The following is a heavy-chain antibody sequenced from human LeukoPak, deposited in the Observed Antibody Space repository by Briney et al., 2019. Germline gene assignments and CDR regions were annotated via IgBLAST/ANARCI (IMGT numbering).Heavy chain of an antibody. CDR1: GGSISSGGYS. D-gene: IGHD2-2*01. CDR2: IYHSGST. V-gene: IGHV4-30-2*01. Sequence: SETLSLTCAVSGGSISSGGYSWSWIRQPPGKGLEWIGYIYHSGSTNYNPSLKSRVTISVDTSKNQFSLKLSSETAADTAVYYCARGGLGSSTSRRALGYWGQGTLVTVSS. J-gene: IGHJ4*02. CDR3: ARGGLGSSTSRRALGY.